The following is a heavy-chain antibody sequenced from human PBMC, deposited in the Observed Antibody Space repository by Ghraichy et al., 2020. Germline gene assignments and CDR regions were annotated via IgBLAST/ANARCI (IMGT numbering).Heavy chain of an antibody. V-gene: IGHV3-23*01. CDR3: AKQTTVVRGVISPFDI. CDR2: IGGSGGDT. CDR1: GFIFSSYG. Sequence: LSLTCAASGFIFSSYGVSWVRQAPGKGLEWGSAIGGSGGDTYYADSVKGRVTISRDNSKNTLYLQMNSLRAEDTAVYYCAKQTTVVRGVISPFDIWGQGTMVTVS. J-gene: IGHJ3*02. D-gene: IGHD3-10*01.